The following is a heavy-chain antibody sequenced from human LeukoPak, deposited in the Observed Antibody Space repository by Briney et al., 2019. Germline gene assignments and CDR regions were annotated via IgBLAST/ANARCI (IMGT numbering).Heavy chain of an antibody. CDR3: ASMGYYDSSGYLSRHLDY. J-gene: IGHJ4*02. Sequence: GASVKVSCKASGYTFTSYGISWVRQAPGQGLEWMGWISAYNGNTNYAQKFQGRVTITADKSTSTAYMELSSLRSEDTAVYYCASMGYYDSSGYLSRHLDYWGQGTLVTVSS. V-gene: IGHV1-18*01. D-gene: IGHD3-22*01. CDR2: ISAYNGNT. CDR1: GYTFTSYG.